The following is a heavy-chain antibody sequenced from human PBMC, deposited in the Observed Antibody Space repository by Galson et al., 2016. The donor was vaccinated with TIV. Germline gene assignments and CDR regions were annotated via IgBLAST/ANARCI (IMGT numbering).Heavy chain of an antibody. CDR2: IYSDGRT. CDR1: GFTVSTNY. D-gene: IGHD5-18*01. Sequence: SLRLSCAASGFTVSTNYMSWVRQAPGKGLEWISIIYSDGRTYYTDSVKGRFTISRDDSRSTLYLQMNSLRAEDTAVYYFARIYNAGYTIDYWGQGTLVTVSS. V-gene: IGHV3-53*01. J-gene: IGHJ4*02. CDR3: ARIYNAGYTIDY.